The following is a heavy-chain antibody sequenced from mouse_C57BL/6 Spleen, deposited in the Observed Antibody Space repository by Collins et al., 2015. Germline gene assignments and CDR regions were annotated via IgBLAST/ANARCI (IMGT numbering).Heavy chain of an antibody. Sequence: DVQLQESGPGLVKPSQSLSLTCSVTGYSITSGYYWNWIRQFPGNKLEWMGYISYDGSNNYNPSLKNRISITRDTSKNQFFLKLNSVTTEDTATYYCARAYDGYYGVWFAYWGQGTLVTVSA. D-gene: IGHD2-3*01. CDR3: ARAYDGYYGVWFAY. J-gene: IGHJ3*01. CDR2: ISYDGSN. CDR1: GYSITSGYY. V-gene: IGHV3-6*01.